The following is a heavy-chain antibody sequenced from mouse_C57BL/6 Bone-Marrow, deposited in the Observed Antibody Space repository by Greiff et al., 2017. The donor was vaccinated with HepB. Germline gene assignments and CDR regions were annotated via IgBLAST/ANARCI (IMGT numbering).Heavy chain of an antibody. D-gene: IGHD2-3*01. CDR1: GYTFTSYT. Sequence: QVQLLQSGAELVRPGASVKLSCKASGYTFTSYTMYWVKQRPGQGLEWIGYINPSSGYTKYNQKFKDKATLTADNSSSTAYMQLSSLTSEDSAVYYCARGGDGYYVFDYWGQGTTLTVSS. CDR2: INPSSGYT. V-gene: IGHV1-4*01. CDR3: ARGGDGYYVFDY. J-gene: IGHJ2*01.